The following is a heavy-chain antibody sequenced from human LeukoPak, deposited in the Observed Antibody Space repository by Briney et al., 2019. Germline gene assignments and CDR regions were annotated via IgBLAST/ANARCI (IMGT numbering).Heavy chain of an antibody. D-gene: IGHD5-24*01. V-gene: IGHV3-30*06. CDR2: ISYDGSNK. J-gene: IGHJ5*02. CDR3: ARDAEWPRWLQIGA. CDR1: GFTFSSYE. Sequence: PGGSLRLSCAASGFTFSSYEMNWVRQAPGKGLEWVAVISYDGSNKYYADSVKGRFTISRDNSKNTLYLQMNSLRAEDTAVYYCARDAEWPRWLQIGAWGQGTLVTVSS.